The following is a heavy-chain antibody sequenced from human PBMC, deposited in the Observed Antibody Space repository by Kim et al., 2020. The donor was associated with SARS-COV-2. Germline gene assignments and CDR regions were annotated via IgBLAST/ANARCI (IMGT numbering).Heavy chain of an antibody. Sequence: ASVKVSCKSSGYTFTTFYIYWVRQAPGQGLEWMGLINPSGGSTTYAHNFQGRVTMTRDTSTSTAYMELRSLTSDDTAVYYCAREGGDWGQGTLVTVSS. D-gene: IGHD1-26*01. CDR2: INPSGGST. CDR3: AREGGD. J-gene: IGHJ4*02. CDR1: GYTFTTFY. V-gene: IGHV1-46*01.